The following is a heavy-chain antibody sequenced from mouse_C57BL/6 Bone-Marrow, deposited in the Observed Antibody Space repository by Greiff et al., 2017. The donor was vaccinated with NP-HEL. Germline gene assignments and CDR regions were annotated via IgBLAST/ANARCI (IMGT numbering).Heavy chain of an antibody. CDR2: INPNNGGT. CDR3: ASGDDEPYAMDD. D-gene: IGHD2-3*01. CDR1: GYTFTDYY. Sequence: EVQLQQSGPELVKPGASVKISCKASGYTFTDYYMNWVKQSHGQSLEWIGDINPNNGGTSYNQKFKGKATLTVDKSSSTAYMELRSLTSEDSAVYYCASGDDEPYAMDDWGQGTSVTVSS. J-gene: IGHJ4*01. V-gene: IGHV1-26*01.